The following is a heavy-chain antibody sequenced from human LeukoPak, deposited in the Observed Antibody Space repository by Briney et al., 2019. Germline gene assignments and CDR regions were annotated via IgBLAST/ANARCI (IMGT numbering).Heavy chain of an antibody. CDR2: IYYSGST. CDR1: GGSISSGDYY. D-gene: IGHD3-22*01. Sequence: PSETLSLTCTVSGGSISSGDYYWSWIRQPPGKGLEWIGYIYYSGSTYYNPSLKSRVTISVDTSKNQFSLKLSSVTAADTAVYYCAREAILSSGYYYWFDPWGQGTLVTVSS. V-gene: IGHV4-30-4*01. CDR3: AREAILSSGYYYWFDP. J-gene: IGHJ5*02.